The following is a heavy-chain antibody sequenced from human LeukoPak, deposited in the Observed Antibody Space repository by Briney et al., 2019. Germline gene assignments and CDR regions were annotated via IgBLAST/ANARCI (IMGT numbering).Heavy chain of an antibody. V-gene: IGHV4-59*01. J-gene: IGHJ4*02. CDR2: IYYSGST. D-gene: IGHD5-18*01. CDR1: GGSISSYC. CDR3: ARGYSYGSYYFDY. Sequence: PSETLSLTCTVSGGSISSYCWSWIRQPPGKGLEWIGYIYYSGSTNYNPSLKSRVTISVDTSNNQFSLRLSSVTAADTAIYYCARGYSYGSYYFDYWGQGTLVTVSS.